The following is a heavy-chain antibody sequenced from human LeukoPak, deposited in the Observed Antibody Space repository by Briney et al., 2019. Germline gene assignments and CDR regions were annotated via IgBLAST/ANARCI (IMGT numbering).Heavy chain of an antibody. CDR1: GASISSDTYF. V-gene: IGHV4-61*10. J-gene: IGHJ4*02. Sequence: SETLSLTCTVSGASISSDTYFWSWIRQPAGKGLEWIGRISSTGRTDYNPSLTSRVTISVDTSKNQFSLRLSSVTAADTAVYYCARVTGYMTEDYFDYWGQGTLITVSS. CDR2: ISSTGRT. CDR3: ARVTGYMTEDYFDY. D-gene: IGHD6-13*01.